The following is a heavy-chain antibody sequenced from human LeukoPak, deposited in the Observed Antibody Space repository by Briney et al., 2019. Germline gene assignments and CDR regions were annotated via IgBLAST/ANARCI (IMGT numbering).Heavy chain of an antibody. V-gene: IGHV3-73*01. Sequence: GGSLKLSCAASGFTFSDPTIHWVRQASGKGLEWVGRIRSELNGYATAYAASVRGRFTISRDDSKNTAYLQMDNLKTGDTAVFYCTKQTADDAFDIWGRGTMVTVSS. CDR2: IRSELNGYAT. CDR3: TKQTADDAFDI. CDR1: GFTFSDPT. J-gene: IGHJ3*02.